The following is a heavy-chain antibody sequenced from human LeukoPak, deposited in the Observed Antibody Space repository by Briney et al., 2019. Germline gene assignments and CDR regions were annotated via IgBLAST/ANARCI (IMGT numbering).Heavy chain of an antibody. D-gene: IGHD3-16*02. Sequence: ASVKVSCKASGYTFTSYGISWVRQAPGQGLEWMGWISAYNGNTNYAQKLQGRVTMTTDTSTSTAYMELRSLRSDDTAVCYCAIGGAMITFGGVIAPYYFDYWGQGTLVTVSS. CDR3: AIGGAMITFGGVIAPYYFDY. CDR1: GYTFTSYG. J-gene: IGHJ4*02. CDR2: ISAYNGNT. V-gene: IGHV1-18*01.